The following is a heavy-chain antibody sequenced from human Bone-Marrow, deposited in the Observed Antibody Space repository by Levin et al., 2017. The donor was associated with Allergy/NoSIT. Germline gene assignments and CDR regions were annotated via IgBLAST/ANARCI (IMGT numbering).Heavy chain of an antibody. J-gene: IGHJ4*02. CDR3: TRDSLPTDFDFDY. V-gene: IGHV1-18*01. Sequence: GESLKISCKASGYTFAAYAINWVRQAPGQGLEWMGWISGSDGRTIYTQSLQDRVIMTTDTSTSTVYMELRSLRLDDTAVYYCTRDSLPTDFDFDYWGQGSLVTVSS. CDR1: GYTFAAYA. D-gene: IGHD1-14*01. CDR2: ISGSDGRT.